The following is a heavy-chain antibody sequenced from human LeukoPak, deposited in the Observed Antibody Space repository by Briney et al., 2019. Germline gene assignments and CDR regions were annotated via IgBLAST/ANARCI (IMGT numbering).Heavy chain of an antibody. J-gene: IGHJ4*02. CDR1: GLTFNNYA. CDR2: ISGSNDNT. V-gene: IGHV3-23*01. CDR3: ANDFDY. Sequence: GGSLRLSCAASGLTFNNYAMSWVRQAPGKGLEWVSTISGSNDNTYYADSVKGRFTISRDNSKNTLYLQMNSLRADDTALYYCANDFDYWGQGTLVTVSS.